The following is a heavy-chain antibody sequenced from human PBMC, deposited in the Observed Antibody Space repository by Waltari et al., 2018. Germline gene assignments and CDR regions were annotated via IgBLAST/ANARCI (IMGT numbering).Heavy chain of an antibody. Sequence: EVQLVQSGAEVKKPGESLQISCQGSGYRFSTYWIGWVRQMPGRGLEWMGIIYPGDSDTRYSPSFRGQVTISVDKSITTAYLQWTSLQASDTATYYCARRESNGGPYAFDMWGQGTRVAVSS. V-gene: IGHV5-51*01. J-gene: IGHJ3*02. CDR3: ARRESNGGPYAFDM. D-gene: IGHD3-10*01. CDR1: GYRFSTYW. CDR2: IYPGDSDT.